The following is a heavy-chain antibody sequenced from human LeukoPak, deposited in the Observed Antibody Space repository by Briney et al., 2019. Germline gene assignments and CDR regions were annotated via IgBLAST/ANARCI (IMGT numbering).Heavy chain of an antibody. J-gene: IGHJ4*02. Sequence: GASVKVSCKTSGYTFTAYYMHWLRQAPGQRLEWMGWINPNSGATKYAQKFEGRVTMTRDTSISTAYMELSRLTSDDTAVYYCASWRGYVDSWSDPFDYWGQGTMVTVSS. CDR3: ASWRGYVDSWSDPFDY. CDR2: INPNSGAT. CDR1: GYTFTAYY. D-gene: IGHD3-3*01. V-gene: IGHV1-2*02.